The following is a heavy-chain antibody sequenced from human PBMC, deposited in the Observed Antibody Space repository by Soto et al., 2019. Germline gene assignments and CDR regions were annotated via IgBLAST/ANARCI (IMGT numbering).Heavy chain of an antibody. CDR3: AKDYDYVWGSYRYRPYFDY. D-gene: IGHD3-16*02. J-gene: IGHJ4*02. V-gene: IGHV3-23*01. Sequence: EVQLLESGGGLVQPGGSLRLSCAASGFTFSSYAMSWVRQAPGKGLEWVSAISGSGGSTYYADSVKGRFTISRDNSKNTLYLQMNSLRAEDTAVYYCAKDYDYVWGSYRYRPYFDYWGQGTLVTVSS. CDR1: GFTFSSYA. CDR2: ISGSGGST.